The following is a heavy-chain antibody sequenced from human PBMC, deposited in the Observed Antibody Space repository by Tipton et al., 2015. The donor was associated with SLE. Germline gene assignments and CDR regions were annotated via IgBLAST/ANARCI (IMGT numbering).Heavy chain of an antibody. V-gene: IGHV4-30-4*08. CDR2: IYYSGST. J-gene: IGHJ4*02. CDR1: GGSISSSSYY. Sequence: TLSLTCTVSGGSISSSSYYWGWIRQPPGKGLEWIGYIYYSGSTYYNPSLKSRVTISVDTSKNQFSLKLSSVTAADTAVYYCASPGGSGSPEYWGQGTLVTVSS. CDR3: ASPGGSGSPEY. D-gene: IGHD3-10*01.